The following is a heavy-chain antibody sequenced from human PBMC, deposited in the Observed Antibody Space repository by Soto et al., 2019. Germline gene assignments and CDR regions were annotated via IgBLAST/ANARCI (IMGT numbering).Heavy chain of an antibody. CDR2: ISYDGSNK. J-gene: IGHJ4*02. Sequence: GGSLRLSCAASRFTFSSYGMHWVRQAPGKGLEWVAVISYDGSNKYYADSVKGRFTISRDNSKNTLYLQMNSLRAEDTAVYYCAKDSRGNVDNLDYWGQGTLVTVSS. CDR3: AKDSRGNVDNLDY. D-gene: IGHD1-1*01. CDR1: RFTFSSYG. V-gene: IGHV3-30*18.